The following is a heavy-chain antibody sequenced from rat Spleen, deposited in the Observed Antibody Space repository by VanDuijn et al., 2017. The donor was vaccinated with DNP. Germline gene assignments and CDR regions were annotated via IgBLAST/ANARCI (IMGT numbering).Heavy chain of an antibody. Sequence: EVQLQESGPGLVKPSQSLSLTCSVTGYSITSNYWGWIRKFPGNKMEWIGHISYSGSTSYNPSLKSRISITRDTSKNQFFLQLNSLTTEDTATYYCARLRLEWEVRAMDAWGQGTSVTVSS. D-gene: IGHD1-1*01. V-gene: IGHV3-1*01. CDR1: GYSITSNY. J-gene: IGHJ4*01. CDR2: ISYSGST. CDR3: ARLRLEWEVRAMDA.